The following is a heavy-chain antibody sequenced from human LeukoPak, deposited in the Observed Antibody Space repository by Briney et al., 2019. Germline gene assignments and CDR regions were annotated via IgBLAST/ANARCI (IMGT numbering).Heavy chain of an antibody. CDR3: AMLGYFDWKFDY. CDR1: GGSISSSSYY. D-gene: IGHD3-9*01. J-gene: IGHJ4*02. CDR2: IYHSGNT. V-gene: IGHV4-39*01. Sequence: PSETLSLTCTVSGGSISSSSYYWGWIRQPPGKGLEWIGSIYHSGNTYYNPSLKSRVTISVDTSKNQFSLKLSSVTAADTAVYYCAMLGYFDWKFDYWGQGTLVTVSS.